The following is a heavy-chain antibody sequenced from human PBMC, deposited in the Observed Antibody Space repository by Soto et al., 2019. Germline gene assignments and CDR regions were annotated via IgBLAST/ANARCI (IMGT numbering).Heavy chain of an antibody. CDR2: INSDGSST. J-gene: IGHJ4*02. V-gene: IGHV3-74*01. Sequence: PGGSLRLSCAASGFTFSSYWMHWVRQAPGKGLVWVSRINSDGSSTSYADSVKGRFTISRDNAKNTLYLQMNSLRAEDTAVYYCARERVRAAAGAPNYWGQGTLVTVSS. CDR3: ARERVRAAAGAPNY. CDR1: GFTFSSYW. D-gene: IGHD6-13*01.